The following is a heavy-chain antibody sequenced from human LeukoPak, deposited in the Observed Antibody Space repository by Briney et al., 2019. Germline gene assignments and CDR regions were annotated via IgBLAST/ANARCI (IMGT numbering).Heavy chain of an antibody. CDR1: GGTFSIYA. V-gene: IGHV1-69*13. D-gene: IGHD3-22*01. Sequence: ASVKVSCTASGGTFSIYAISWVRQAPGQGLEWMGGIIPIFGTANYAQKFQGRVTITADESTSTAYMELSSLRSEDTAVYYCASRDYYDSSGYPYWGQGTLVTVSS. CDR3: ASRDYYDSSGYPY. J-gene: IGHJ4*02. CDR2: IIPIFGTA.